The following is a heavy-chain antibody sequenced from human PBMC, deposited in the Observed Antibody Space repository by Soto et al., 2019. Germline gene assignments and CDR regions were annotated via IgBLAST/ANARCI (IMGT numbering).Heavy chain of an antibody. V-gene: IGHV2-26*01. Sequence: QVTLKESGPVLVKPTETLTLTCTVSGFSLSNARMGVSWIHQPPGKALEWLAHIFSNDEKSYSTSLKSRLTISKDTSKSQVVLTMTNMDPVDTATYYCARDQRHYDILTGYLNDAFDIWGQGTMVTVSS. CDR2: IFSNDEK. CDR3: ARDQRHYDILTGYLNDAFDI. J-gene: IGHJ3*02. CDR1: GFSLSNARMG. D-gene: IGHD3-9*01.